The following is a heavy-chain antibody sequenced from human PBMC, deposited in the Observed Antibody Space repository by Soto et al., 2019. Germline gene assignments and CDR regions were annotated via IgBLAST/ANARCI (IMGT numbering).Heavy chain of an antibody. CDR2: IKQDGSER. J-gene: IGHJ4*02. CDR3: ARDRGYPWFGDLPQPNYFDY. D-gene: IGHD3-10*01. Sequence: VQLVESGGGLVQPGGSLRISCAASGFTFSRYWRSWVRQAPGKGLEWVANIKQDGSERYCVDSVKGRFTISRDNAKNSLYLQMNRLRAEDTAVYYCARDRGYPWFGDLPQPNYFDYWRQGPLLTVSS. CDR1: GFTFSRYW. V-gene: IGHV3-7*01.